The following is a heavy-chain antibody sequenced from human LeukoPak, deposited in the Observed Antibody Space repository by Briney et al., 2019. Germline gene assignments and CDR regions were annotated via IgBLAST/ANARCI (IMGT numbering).Heavy chain of an antibody. CDR1: GLTFSSFA. Sequence: PGGSLRLSCVVSGLTFSSFAMSWVRQAPGKGLEWVSAISGSGGSTYYADSVKGRFTISRDNSKNTLYLQMNSLRAEDTAVYYCAKDDTYYYDSSGSNFDYWGQGTLVTVSS. CDR3: AKDDTYYYDSSGSNFDY. D-gene: IGHD3-22*01. V-gene: IGHV3-23*01. CDR2: ISGSGGST. J-gene: IGHJ4*02.